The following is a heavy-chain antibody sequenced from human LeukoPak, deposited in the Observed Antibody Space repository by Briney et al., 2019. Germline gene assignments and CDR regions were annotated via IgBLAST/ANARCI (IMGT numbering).Heavy chain of an antibody. V-gene: IGHV4-59*12. Sequence: SETLSLTCTVSGGSISSYYWSWIRQPPGKGLEWIGYIYYSGSTNYNPSLKSRVTISVDTSKNQFSLKLSSVTAADTAVYYCARDGGSGWQHAFDIWGQGTMVTVSS. D-gene: IGHD6-19*01. CDR1: GGSISSYY. CDR2: IYYSGST. J-gene: IGHJ3*02. CDR3: ARDGGSGWQHAFDI.